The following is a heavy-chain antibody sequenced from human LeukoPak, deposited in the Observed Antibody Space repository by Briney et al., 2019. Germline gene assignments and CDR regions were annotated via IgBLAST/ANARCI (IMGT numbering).Heavy chain of an antibody. D-gene: IGHD3-10*01. Sequence: GGSLRLSCAASGFTVSSSYMSWVRQAPGKGLEWVSVIYSGGSTYYADSVKGRFTISRDNSKNTLYLQMNSLRAEDTAVYYCARDGSGSYYQFDYWGQGTLVTVSS. CDR3: ARDGSGSYYQFDY. V-gene: IGHV3-66*01. CDR1: GFTVSSSY. J-gene: IGHJ4*02. CDR2: IYSGGST.